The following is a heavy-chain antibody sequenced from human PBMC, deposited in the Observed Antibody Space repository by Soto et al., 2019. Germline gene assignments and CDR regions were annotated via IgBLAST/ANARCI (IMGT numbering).Heavy chain of an antibody. CDR2: IYYSGRT. J-gene: IGHJ5*02. D-gene: IGHD6-6*01. V-gene: IGHV4-31*03. Sequence: PLSLPCTLSGGSISSGRYYCSWIGQHPGKGLEWIGYIYYSGRTYYNPSLHSRVSIAVDTTENQFSLKLTSVTAADTSVYYCARGSFSSSSSWFDPWGRGTLVTVS. CDR3: ARGSFSSSSSWFDP. CDR1: GGSISSGRYY.